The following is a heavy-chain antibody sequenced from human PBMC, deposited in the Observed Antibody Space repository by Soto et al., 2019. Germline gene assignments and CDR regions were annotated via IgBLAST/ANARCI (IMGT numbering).Heavy chain of an antibody. CDR1: GYSFAGYW. CDR3: ARLTGHLRTIFGVVRGNYYYYGMDV. CDR2: IDPSDSQT. J-gene: IGHJ6*02. V-gene: IGHV5-10-1*01. D-gene: IGHD3-3*01. Sequence: PGESLKISCKGSGYSFAGYWITWVRQKPGKGLEWMGRIDPSDSQTYYSPSFRGHVTISVTKSITTVFLQWSSLRASDTAMYYCARLTGHLRTIFGVVRGNYYYYGMDVWGQGTTVTVSS.